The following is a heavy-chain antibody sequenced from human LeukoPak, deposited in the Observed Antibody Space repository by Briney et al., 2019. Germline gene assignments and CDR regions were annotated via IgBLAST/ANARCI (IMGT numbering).Heavy chain of an antibody. CDR1: GFTFTTYW. D-gene: IGHD3-10*01. CDR2: VSSDGGTK. Sequence: GGSLRLSCAASGFTFTTYWMTWVRQAPGKGLEWVAVVSSDGGTKYYADSVKGRFTISRDNSKNTMYLQMNSLRAEDTAVYYCAKEYDSGGYGANFDYWGQGTLVTVSS. V-gene: IGHV3-30*18. J-gene: IGHJ4*02. CDR3: AKEYDSGGYGANFDY.